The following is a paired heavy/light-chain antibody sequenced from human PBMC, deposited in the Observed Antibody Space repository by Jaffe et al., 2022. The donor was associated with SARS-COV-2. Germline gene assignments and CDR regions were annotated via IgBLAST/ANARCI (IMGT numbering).Light chain of an antibody. J-gene: IGKJ4*01. CDR1: QSISNY. V-gene: IGKV1-39*01. Sequence: DIQMTQSPSSLSASVGDRVTITCRASQSISNYLNWYQQKPGKAPNLLIYAASTLQSGVPSRFSGSGSGTHFTLTISSLQPEDFATYCCQQSYSTPLTFGGGTKVEIK. CDR2: AAS. CDR3: QQSYSTPLT.
Heavy chain of an antibody. CDR1: GGSVSSTTYY. D-gene: IGHD3-10*01. Sequence: QLQLQESGPGLVKPSETLSLTCTVSGGSVSSTTYYWGWIRQPPGKGLEWIGSIYYSGTTYYNPSLKSRVTISVDTSKNQFSLKLSSVTAADTAVYYCARHEGGSGKYCYYGMDVWGQGTTVSVSS. J-gene: IGHJ6*02. CDR3: ARHEGGSGKYCYYGMDV. V-gene: IGHV4-39*01. CDR2: IYYSGTT.